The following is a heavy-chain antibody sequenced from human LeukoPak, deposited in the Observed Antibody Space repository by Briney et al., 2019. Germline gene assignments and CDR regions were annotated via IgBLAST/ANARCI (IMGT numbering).Heavy chain of an antibody. D-gene: IGHD5-12*01. V-gene: IGHV4-4*09. J-gene: IGHJ6*02. Sequence: SETLSLTCSVSGGSISSYYWSWIRQPPGKGLEWIGYISPTGGTNYNPSLTGRVTVSVDTSKNQFSLKLSSVTAADTAVYYCASLIVATAPNYYYGMDVWGQGTTVTVSS. CDR2: ISPTGGT. CDR3: ASLIVATAPNYYYGMDV. CDR1: GGSISSYY.